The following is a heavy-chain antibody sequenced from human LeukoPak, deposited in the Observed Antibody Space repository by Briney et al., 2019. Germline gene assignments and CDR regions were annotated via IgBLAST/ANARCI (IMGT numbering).Heavy chain of an antibody. J-gene: IGHJ4*02. CDR3: ARSIAIFGAHPPALEDDPRDHHFDY. CDR2: IIPIFGTA. V-gene: IGHV1-69*05. CDR1: GGTFSSYA. D-gene: IGHD3-3*01. Sequence: GASVKVSCKASGGTFSSYAISWVRQAPGQGLEWMGGIIPIFGTANYAQKFQGRVTITTDESTSTAYMELSSLRSEDTAVYYCARSIAIFGAHPPALEDDPRDHHFDYWGQGTLVTVSS.